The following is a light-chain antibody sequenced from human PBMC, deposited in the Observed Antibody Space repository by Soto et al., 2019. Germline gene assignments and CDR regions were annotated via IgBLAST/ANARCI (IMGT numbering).Light chain of an antibody. V-gene: IGLV2-8*01. CDR3: SSYAGSSNVV. J-gene: IGLJ3*02. Sequence: QSALTQPPSASGSPGQSVTISCTGTNSDVGGYNYVSWYQQHPGRAPKLMIYEVSKRPSGVPDRFSGSKSGNTASLTVSGLQAEDEADYYCSSYAGSSNVVFGGGIKLTVL. CDR2: EVS. CDR1: NSDVGGYNY.